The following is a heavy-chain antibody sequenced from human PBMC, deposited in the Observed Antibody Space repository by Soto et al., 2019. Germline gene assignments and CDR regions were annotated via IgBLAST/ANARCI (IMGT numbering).Heavy chain of an antibody. CDR1: GGSFSGYY. J-gene: IGHJ4*02. Sequence: QVQLQQWGAGLLKPSETLSLTCAVYGGSFSGYYWSWIRQPPGKGLEWIGEINHSGSTNYNPSLTSRVTISVATSKNQFSLKLSSVTAADTAVYYCARGGGYSSPGGPYFDYWGQGTLVTVSS. D-gene: IGHD6-13*01. V-gene: IGHV4-34*01. CDR2: INHSGST. CDR3: ARGGGYSSPGGPYFDY.